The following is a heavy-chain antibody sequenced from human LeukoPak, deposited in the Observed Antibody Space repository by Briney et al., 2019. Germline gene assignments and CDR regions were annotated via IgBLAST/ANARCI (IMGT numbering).Heavy chain of an antibody. D-gene: IGHD3-10*01. CDR2: IYYSGST. V-gene: IGHV4-39*01. Sequence: PSETLSLTCTVSGGSISSSSYYWGWIRQPPGKGLEWIGSIYYSGSTYYNPSLKSRVTISVDTSKNQFSLKLSSVTAADTAVYYCARHGGFGEFFSWFDPWGQGTLVTVSS. CDR1: GGSISSSSYY. J-gene: IGHJ5*02. CDR3: ARHGGFGEFFSWFDP.